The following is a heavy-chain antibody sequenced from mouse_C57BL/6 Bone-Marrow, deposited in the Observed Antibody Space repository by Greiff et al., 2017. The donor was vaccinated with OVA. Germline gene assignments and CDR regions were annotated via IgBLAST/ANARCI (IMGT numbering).Heavy chain of an antibody. D-gene: IGHD1-1*01. CDR2: INYDGSST. CDR3: ARKDYGSYWYFDV. V-gene: IGHV5-16*01. J-gene: IGHJ1*03. CDR1: GFTFSDYY. Sequence: EVKLMESEGGLVQPGSSMKLSCTASGFTFSDYYMAWVRQVPEKGLEWVANINYDGSSTYYLDSLKSRFIISRDNAKNILYLQMSSLKSEDTATYYCARKDYGSYWYFDVWGTGTTVTVAS.